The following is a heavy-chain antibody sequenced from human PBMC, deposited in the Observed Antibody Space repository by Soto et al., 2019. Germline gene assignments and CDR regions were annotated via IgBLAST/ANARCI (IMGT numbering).Heavy chain of an antibody. V-gene: IGHV4-59*08. Sequence: SETLSLTCTVSGASISRYYWSWIRQPPGKGLEWIGYIYYSGSTNYNPSLKSRVTISVDTSKNQFSLKLSSVTAADTAVYYCARRWGDYFDYWGQGTLVTVSS. CDR3: ARRWGDYFDY. J-gene: IGHJ4*02. D-gene: IGHD3-16*01. CDR1: GASISRYY. CDR2: IYYSGST.